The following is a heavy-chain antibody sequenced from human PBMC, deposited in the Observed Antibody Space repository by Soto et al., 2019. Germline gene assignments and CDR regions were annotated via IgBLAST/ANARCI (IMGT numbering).Heavy chain of an antibody. CDR1: GYTFTSYA. J-gene: IGHJ4*02. CDR2: INAGNGNT. CDR3: ARSPRIMIPYRPPLFDY. V-gene: IGHV1-3*01. Sequence: GASVKVSCKASGYTFTSYAMHWVRQAPGQRLEWMGWINAGNGNTKYSQKFQGRVTITRDTSASTAYMELSSLRSEDTAVYYCARSPRIMIPYRPPLFDYWGQGTLITVSS. D-gene: IGHD3-16*01.